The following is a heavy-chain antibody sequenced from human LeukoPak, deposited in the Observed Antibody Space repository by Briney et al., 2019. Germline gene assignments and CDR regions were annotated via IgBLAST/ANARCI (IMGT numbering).Heavy chain of an antibody. J-gene: IGHJ4*01. CDR2: INSDGSWT. V-gene: IGHV3-74*01. CDR3: VSFYDTY. CDR1: GNYW. D-gene: IGHD2/OR15-2a*01. Sequence: GGSLRLSCAASGNYWMHWVRQAAGKGLVWFSHINSDGSWTSSADSVKGRFTISKDNAKNTVYLQMHSLRAEDTAAYYCVSFYDTYWSRGTLVTVSS.